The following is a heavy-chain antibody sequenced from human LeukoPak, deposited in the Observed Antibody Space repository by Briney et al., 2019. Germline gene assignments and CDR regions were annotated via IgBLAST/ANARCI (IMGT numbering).Heavy chain of an antibody. V-gene: IGHV3-66*01. CDR3: ARGLNTPLSDY. D-gene: IGHD2-2*02. CDR1: GFTVTSNY. CDR2: VYSGGDT. J-gene: IGHJ4*02. Sequence: PGGSLRLSCAASGFTVTSNYMSWVRQAPGKGLEWVSFVYSGGDTYYADSVKGRFNISRDNSKNTLYLQMNSLRAEDTAVYYCARGLNTPLSDYWGQGTLVIVSS.